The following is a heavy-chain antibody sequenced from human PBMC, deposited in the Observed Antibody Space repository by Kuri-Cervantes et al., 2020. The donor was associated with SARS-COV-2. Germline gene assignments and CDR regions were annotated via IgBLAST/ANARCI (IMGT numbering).Heavy chain of an antibody. CDR1: GESFSGYY. Sequence: SETLSLTCAFYGESFSGYYWNWIRQSPGKGLEWIGEVNHRGSTNYNPSLKSRVTISVDTSSKQFSLHLGSVTAADTAVYYCARDKFEMATIPDAFDIWGQGTMVTVSS. J-gene: IGHJ3*02. V-gene: IGHV4-34*01. CDR2: VNHRGST. D-gene: IGHD5-24*01. CDR3: ARDKFEMATIPDAFDI.